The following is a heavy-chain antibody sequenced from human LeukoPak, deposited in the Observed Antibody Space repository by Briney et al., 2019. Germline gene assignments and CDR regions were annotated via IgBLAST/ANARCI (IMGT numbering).Heavy chain of an antibody. CDR1: GFTFSNYA. D-gene: IGHD3-9*01. J-gene: IGHJ4*02. Sequence: PGGSLRRSCVASGFTFSNYAMSWVRQAPGKGLEWVSAITGSGTNRYYADSLKGRFTTSRDNSKNTVFLQMNSLRHEDTAIYYCVIWGDYDVLTGYYVPDYWGQGTLVTVAS. V-gene: IGHV3-23*01. CDR2: ITGSGTNR. CDR3: VIWGDYDVLTGYYVPDY.